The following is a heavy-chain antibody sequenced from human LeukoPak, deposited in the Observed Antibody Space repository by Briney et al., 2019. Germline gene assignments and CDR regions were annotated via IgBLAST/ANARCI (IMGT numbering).Heavy chain of an antibody. Sequence: PSETLSLTCAVSGYSISSGYYWVWIRQPPGKGLEWIGSIYHSGSTDYNPSLKSRVTKSVDTSKNQFSLKLSSVTAADTAVYYCARSYGSGNYYDAFDLWGQGTVVTVSS. CDR2: IYHSGST. CDR1: GYSISSGYY. D-gene: IGHD3-10*01. V-gene: IGHV4-38-2*01. J-gene: IGHJ3*01. CDR3: ARSYGSGNYYDAFDL.